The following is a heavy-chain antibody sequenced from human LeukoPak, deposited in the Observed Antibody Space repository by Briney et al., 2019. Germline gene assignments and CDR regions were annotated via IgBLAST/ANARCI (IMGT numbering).Heavy chain of an antibody. Sequence: ASVKVPCKASGGTFSSYAISWVRQAPGLGLEWMGGIMPSFGPTNYAQKFQGRVTITADESTSTVYMDLSSLRSEDTAVYYCTRDRGYCRNSDCYHYYMDVWGGGTTVTVSS. CDR1: GGTFSSYA. CDR2: IMPSFGPT. V-gene: IGHV1-69*13. CDR3: TRDRGYCRNSDCYHYYMDV. J-gene: IGHJ6*03. D-gene: IGHD2-8*01.